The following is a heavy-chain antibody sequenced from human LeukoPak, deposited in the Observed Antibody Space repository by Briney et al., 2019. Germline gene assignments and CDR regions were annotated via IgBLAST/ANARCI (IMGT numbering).Heavy chain of an antibody. J-gene: IGHJ4*02. Sequence: GGSLRLSCAASGFMFTSYAVSWVRQAPGKGLEWGAAISGGGTTTYYADSVKGRFIISRDTSKKTLYLEMHSLRAEDTAIYYCAKELVAAAGLYFDYWGQGTLVTVSS. CDR3: AKELVAAAGLYFDY. CDR2: ISGGGTTT. CDR1: GFMFTSYA. V-gene: IGHV3-23*01. D-gene: IGHD6-13*01.